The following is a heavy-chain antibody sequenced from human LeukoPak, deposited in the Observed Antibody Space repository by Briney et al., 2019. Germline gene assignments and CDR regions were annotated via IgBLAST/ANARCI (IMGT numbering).Heavy chain of an antibody. CDR2: IYSGGST. CDR1: GFSGSSKY. V-gene: IGHV3-66*01. CDR3: ARGLKHDAFDI. J-gene: IGHJ3*02. Sequence: GSLRLSCAALGFSGSSKYKSLGRQAPGEGVEWVSVIYSGGSTYYADSVKGRFTISRDNSKNTLYLQMNSLRAEDTAVYYCARGLKHDAFDIWGQGTMVTVSS. D-gene: IGHD4/OR15-4a*01.